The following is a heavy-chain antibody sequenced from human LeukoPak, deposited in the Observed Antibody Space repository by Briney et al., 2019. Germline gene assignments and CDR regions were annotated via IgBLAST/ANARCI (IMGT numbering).Heavy chain of an antibody. CDR3: ARGSIAVAGDAFDI. CDR2: IWYDGSNK. V-gene: IGHV3-33*01. J-gene: IGHJ3*02. CDR1: GYTLTELS. Sequence: SCKVSGYTLTELSMHWVRQAPGKGLEWVAVIWYDGSNKYYADSVKGRFTISRDNSKNTLYLQMNSLRAEDTAVYYCARGSIAVAGDAFDIWGQGTMVTVSS. D-gene: IGHD6-19*01.